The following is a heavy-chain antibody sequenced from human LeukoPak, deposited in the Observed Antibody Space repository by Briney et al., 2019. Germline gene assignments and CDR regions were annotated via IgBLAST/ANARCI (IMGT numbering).Heavy chain of an antibody. CDR2: IYTSGST. Sequence: SETLSLTCTVSGGSTSSYYWSWIRQPAGKGLEWIGRIYTSGSTNYNPSLKSRVTMSVDTSKNQFSLKLSSVTAAGTAVYYCARAGITMVRGVIILYDAFDIWGQGTMVTVSS. J-gene: IGHJ3*02. CDR3: ARAGITMVRGVIILYDAFDI. CDR1: GGSTSSYY. V-gene: IGHV4-4*07. D-gene: IGHD3-10*01.